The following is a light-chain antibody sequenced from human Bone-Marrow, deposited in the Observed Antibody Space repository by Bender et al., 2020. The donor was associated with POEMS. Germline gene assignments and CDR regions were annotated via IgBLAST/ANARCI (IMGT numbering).Light chain of an antibody. V-gene: IGLV2-23*02. CDR1: SNDIGTYNF. J-gene: IGLJ3*02. CDR3: CSYTGSSFWV. CDR2: DVS. Sequence: QSALTQPASASGSPGHSITISCTGISNDIGTYNFVSWYQQHPGKAPKLIIYDVSRRPSGISQRLWGNKCGNAASVTICGLEADEEADFYRCSYTGSSFWVLGGGTKLTVL.